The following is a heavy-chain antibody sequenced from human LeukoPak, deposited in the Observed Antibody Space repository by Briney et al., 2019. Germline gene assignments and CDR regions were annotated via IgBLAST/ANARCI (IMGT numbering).Heavy chain of an antibody. Sequence: PGGSLRPSCAASGFTFSSYAVSCVRQAPGKGLEWVSAISGSGGSTYYADSVKGRFTISRDNSKNTLYLQMNSLRAEDTAVYYCVKDAYSGSYDYWGQGTLVTVSS. CDR2: ISGSGGST. V-gene: IGHV3-23*01. CDR3: VKDAYSGSYDY. J-gene: IGHJ4*02. CDR1: GFTFSSYA. D-gene: IGHD1-26*01.